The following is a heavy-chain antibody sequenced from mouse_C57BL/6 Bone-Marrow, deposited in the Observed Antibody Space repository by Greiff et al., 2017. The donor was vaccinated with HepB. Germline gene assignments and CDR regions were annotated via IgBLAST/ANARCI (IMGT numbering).Heavy chain of an antibody. Sequence: EVQVVESGEGLVKPGGSLKLSCAASGFTFSSYAMSWVRQTPEKRLEWVAYISSGGDYIYYADTVKGRFTISRDNARNTLYLQMSSLKSEDTAMYYCTREDGLPYYFDYWGQGTTLTVSS. J-gene: IGHJ2*01. CDR3: TREDGLPYYFDY. CDR2: ISSGGDYI. V-gene: IGHV5-9-1*02. CDR1: GFTFSSYA. D-gene: IGHD1-1*01.